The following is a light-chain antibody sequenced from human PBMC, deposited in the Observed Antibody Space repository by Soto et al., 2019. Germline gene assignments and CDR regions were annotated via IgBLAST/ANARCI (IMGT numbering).Light chain of an antibody. J-gene: IGKJ1*01. CDR2: DAS. Sequence: DIQMTQSASSLSASVGDRVTITCRASQSISSYLNWYQQKPGTAPKVLIYDASTLESGVPSRFSGSASGTSFTLTINSLKPEDFATYYCQHYGGLWTFGLGTKVDIK. CDR1: QSISSY. V-gene: IGKV1-39*01. CDR3: QHYGGLWT.